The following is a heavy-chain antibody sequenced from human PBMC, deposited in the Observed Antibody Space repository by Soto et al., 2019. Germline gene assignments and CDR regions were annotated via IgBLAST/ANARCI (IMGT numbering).Heavy chain of an antibody. CDR1: GFTFCNAW. CDR3: TTDPTGGCFDP. J-gene: IGHJ5*02. V-gene: IGHV3-15*07. Sequence: EVQLVESGGGLVKPGGSLRLSCAASGFTFCNAWMNWVRQAPGKGLEWVGRIKSKTDGGTTDYAAPVKGRFTISRDDSKNTLYLQINSLKIEDTALYYSTTDPTGGCFDPWGQGTLVTVSS. D-gene: IGHD3-10*01. CDR2: IKSKTDGGTT.